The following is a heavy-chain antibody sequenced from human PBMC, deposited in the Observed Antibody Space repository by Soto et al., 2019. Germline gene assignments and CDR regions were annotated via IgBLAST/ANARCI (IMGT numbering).Heavy chain of an antibody. J-gene: IGHJ4*02. CDR2: IYYSGST. D-gene: IGHD4-17*01. Sequence: PSETLSLTCTVSGDSINSYYYSWIRQPPGRGLEWIGYIYYSGSTSYNPSLKSRVTFSVDTSKNQFSLKLSSVTAADTAVYYCATQNYGDYIDYWGQGTLVTVSS. V-gene: IGHV4-59*08. CDR1: GDSINSYY. CDR3: ATQNYGDYIDY.